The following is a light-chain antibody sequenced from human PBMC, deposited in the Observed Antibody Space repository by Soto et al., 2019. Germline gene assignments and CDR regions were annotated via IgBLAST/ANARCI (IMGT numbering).Light chain of an antibody. Sequence: QSALTQPPSASGSPGQSVTISCTGTSSDVGCYNYVSWYQQHPGKAPKLMIYEVTKRPSGVPDRFSGSKSGNTASLTVSGIQAEDEADDYCSSYAGSNNVVFGGGTKLTVL. J-gene: IGLJ2*01. V-gene: IGLV2-8*01. CDR3: SSYAGSNNVV. CDR2: EVT. CDR1: SSDVGCYNY.